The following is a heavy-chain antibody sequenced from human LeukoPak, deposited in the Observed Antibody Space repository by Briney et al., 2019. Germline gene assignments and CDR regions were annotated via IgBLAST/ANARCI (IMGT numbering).Heavy chain of an antibody. D-gene: IGHD4-17*01. Sequence: PGGSLRLSCAASGCTFSSYWMSWVRQAPGKGLEWVANIKQDGSEKYYVDSVKGRFTISRDNAKNSLYLQMNSLRAEDTAVYYSTRDYSPSDYGDNGRDFDYWGQGTLVTVSS. CDR1: GCTFSSYW. CDR3: TRDYSPSDYGDNGRDFDY. CDR2: IKQDGSEK. V-gene: IGHV3-7*03. J-gene: IGHJ4*02.